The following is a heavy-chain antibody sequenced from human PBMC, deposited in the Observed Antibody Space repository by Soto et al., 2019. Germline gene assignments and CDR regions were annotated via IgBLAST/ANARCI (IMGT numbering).Heavy chain of an antibody. Sequence: GGSLRLSCAASGFSFSDFYMTWIRQAPGKGLEWISYINGGSSVIKYADSVQGRFIISRDNARNSLYLQMNSLGAEDTAIYYCTRDPRLVDVWGXGTTVPVSS. V-gene: IGHV3-11*06. CDR3: TRDPRLVDV. CDR1: GFSFSDFY. CDR2: INGGSSVI. J-gene: IGHJ6*04. D-gene: IGHD3-9*01.